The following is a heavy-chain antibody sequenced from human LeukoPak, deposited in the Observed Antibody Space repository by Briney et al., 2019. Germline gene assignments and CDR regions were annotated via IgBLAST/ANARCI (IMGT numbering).Heavy chain of an antibody. Sequence: SVKVSCKASGGTFSSYAISWVRQAPGQGLEWMGRIIPILGIANYAQKFQGRVTITADKSTSTAYMELSRLRSEDTAVYYCARGKQQLVRDAFDIWGQGTMVTVSS. CDR3: ARGKQQLVRDAFDI. V-gene: IGHV1-69*04. CDR1: GGTFSSYA. J-gene: IGHJ3*02. D-gene: IGHD6-13*01. CDR2: IIPILGIA.